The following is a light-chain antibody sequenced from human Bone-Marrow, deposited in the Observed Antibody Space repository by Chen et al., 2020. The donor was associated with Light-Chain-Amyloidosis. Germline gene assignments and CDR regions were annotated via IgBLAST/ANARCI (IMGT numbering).Light chain of an antibody. CDR2: DVS. V-gene: IGLV2-11*01. J-gene: IGLJ3*02. CDR3: SSYAGSYTWV. CDR1: SGDVGGYYF. Sequence: QSALTQPRSVSGSPGQSITISCTGTSGDVGGYYFVSWYQQHPGKAPQLRIYDVSKRPPGVPPRVSRAESGNTAALTVQGLQAEEEADCCCSSYAGSYTWVFGGGTKRTVL.